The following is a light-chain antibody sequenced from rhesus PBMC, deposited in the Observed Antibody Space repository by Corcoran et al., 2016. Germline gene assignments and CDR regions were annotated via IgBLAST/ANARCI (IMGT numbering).Light chain of an antibody. CDR3: QHNYSTPRT. V-gene: IGKV1-74*01. CDR2: KAS. Sequence: DIQMTQSPSSLSASVGDRVTITCRTSENVNNYLNRYQQKPGKAPKLLIYKASTLQSGVPSRFSGSGSGTDYTFTISSLQSEDVATYYCQHNYSTPRTFGQGTKVEIK. J-gene: IGKJ1*01. CDR1: ENVNNY.